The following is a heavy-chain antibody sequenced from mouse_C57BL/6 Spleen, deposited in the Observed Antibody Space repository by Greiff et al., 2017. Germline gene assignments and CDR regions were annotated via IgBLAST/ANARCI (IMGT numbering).Heavy chain of an antibody. CDR2: IRSKSSNYAT. V-gene: IGHV10-3*01. CDR3: VRDEELYDYDGAWFAY. Sequence: EVQVVESGGGLVQPKGSLKLSCAASGFTFNTYAMHWVRQAPGKGLEWVARIRSKSSNYATYYADSVKDRFTISRDDSQSMLYLQMNNLKTEDTAMYYCVRDEELYDYDGAWFAYWGQGTLVTVSA. D-gene: IGHD2-4*01. CDR1: GFTFNTYA. J-gene: IGHJ3*01.